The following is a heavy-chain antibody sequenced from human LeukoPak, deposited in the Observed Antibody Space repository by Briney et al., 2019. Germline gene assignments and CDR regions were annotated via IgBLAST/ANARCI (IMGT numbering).Heavy chain of an antibody. CDR3: ARLPSMVTTFYYYYYMDV. CDR2: IKQDGSEK. D-gene: IGHD4-17*01. J-gene: IGHJ6*03. CDR1: GFTFSSYW. Sequence: GGSLRLSCAASGFTFSSYWMSWVRQAPGKGLQWVANIKQDGSEKYYVDSVKGRFTISRDNAKNSLYLQMNSLRAEDTAVYYRARLPSMVTTFYYYYYMDVWGKGTTVTVSS. V-gene: IGHV3-7*01.